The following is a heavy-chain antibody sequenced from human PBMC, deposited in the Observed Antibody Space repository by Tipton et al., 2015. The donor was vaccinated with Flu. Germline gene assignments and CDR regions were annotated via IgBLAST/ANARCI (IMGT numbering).Heavy chain of an antibody. CDR1: GFTFSSYS. CDR2: ISSSSSYI. Sequence: CAASGFTFSSYSMNWVRQAPGEGLEWVSSISSSSSYIYYADSVKGRFTISRDNAKNSLYLQMNSLRAEDTAVYYCARSSGYYGMDVWGQGTTVTVSS. CDR3: ARSSGYYGMDV. J-gene: IGHJ6*02. D-gene: IGHD3-10*01. V-gene: IGHV3-21*01.